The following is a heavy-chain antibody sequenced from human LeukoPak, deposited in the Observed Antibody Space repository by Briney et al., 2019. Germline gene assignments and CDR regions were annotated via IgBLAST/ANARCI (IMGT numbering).Heavy chain of an antibody. J-gene: IGHJ4*02. Sequence: ASVKVSCKASGYTFTGYAMNWVRQAPGQGLEWMGWINTNTENPTYAQGFTGRCVLSLDTSVSTAYLQISSLKAEDTAVYYCARPSHYGSGSYFDYWGQGTLVTVSS. V-gene: IGHV7-4-1*02. CDR1: GYTFTGYA. CDR3: ARPSHYGSGSYFDY. CDR2: INTNTENP. D-gene: IGHD3-10*01.